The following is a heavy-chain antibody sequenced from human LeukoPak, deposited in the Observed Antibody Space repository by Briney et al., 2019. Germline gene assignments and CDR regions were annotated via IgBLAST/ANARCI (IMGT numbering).Heavy chain of an antibody. Sequence: GGSLRLSCAASGFTFSSYGMHWVRQAPGKGLEWVANIKHDGSEEYYVDSVKGRFTISREDGKNSLSLQINSVRAEDTAVYYCAYSNNLNYWGQGTLVTVSS. CDR3: AYSNNLNY. CDR2: IKHDGSEE. CDR1: GFTFSSYG. D-gene: IGHD6-13*01. J-gene: IGHJ4*02. V-gene: IGHV3-7*01.